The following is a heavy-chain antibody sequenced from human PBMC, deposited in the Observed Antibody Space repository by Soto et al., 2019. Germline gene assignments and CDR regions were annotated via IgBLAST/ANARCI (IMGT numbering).Heavy chain of an antibody. V-gene: IGHV4-39*01. D-gene: IGHD1-26*01. CDR1: GGSISSSSYY. CDR3: ANLLGPFDY. Sequence: PSETLSLTCTVSGGSISSSSYYWGWIRQPPGKGLEWIGSIYYSGSTYYNPSLKSRVTISVDTSKNQFSLKLSSVTAADTAVYYCANLLGPFDYWGQGTLVTVSS. CDR2: IYYSGST. J-gene: IGHJ4*02.